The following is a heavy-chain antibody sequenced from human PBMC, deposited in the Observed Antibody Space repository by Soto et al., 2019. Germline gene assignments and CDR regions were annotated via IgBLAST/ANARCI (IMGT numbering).Heavy chain of an antibody. V-gene: IGHV1-2*04. CDR3: ARALIVVVVAATPPDAFDI. CDR2: INPNSGGT. D-gene: IGHD2-15*01. CDR1: GYTFTGYY. Sequence: ASVKVSCKASGYTFTGYYMHWVRQAPGQGLERMGWINPNSGGTNYAQKFQGWVTMTRDTSISTAYMELSRLRSDDTAVYYCARALIVVVVAATPPDAFDIWGQGTMVTVSS. J-gene: IGHJ3*02.